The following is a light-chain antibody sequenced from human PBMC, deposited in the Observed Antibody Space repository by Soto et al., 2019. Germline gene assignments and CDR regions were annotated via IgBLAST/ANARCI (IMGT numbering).Light chain of an antibody. CDR3: QQYYSTPRT. J-gene: IGKJ1*01. Sequence: DIVMTQSPDSLAVSLGERATINCKSSQNVLYSSNNKNYLAWYQQKAGQPPKLLIYWASTRESGVPDRFSGSGSGTDFTLTINSLQAEDVAVYYCQQYYSTPRTFGQGTKVDVK. CDR1: QNVLYSSNNKNY. CDR2: WAS. V-gene: IGKV4-1*01.